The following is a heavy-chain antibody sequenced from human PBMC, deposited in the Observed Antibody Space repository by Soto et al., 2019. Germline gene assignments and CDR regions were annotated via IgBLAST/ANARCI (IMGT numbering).Heavy chain of an antibody. J-gene: IGHJ3*02. Sequence: GGSLRLSCAASGFTFSSYWMHWVRQAPGKGLVWVSRINSDGSSTSYADSVKGRFTISRDNAKNTLYLQMNSLRAEDTAVYYCARAREPFFYCSSTSCRYDAFDIWGQGTMVTVSS. D-gene: IGHD2-2*01. CDR2: INSDGSST. CDR1: GFTFSSYW. CDR3: ARAREPFFYCSSTSCRYDAFDI. V-gene: IGHV3-74*01.